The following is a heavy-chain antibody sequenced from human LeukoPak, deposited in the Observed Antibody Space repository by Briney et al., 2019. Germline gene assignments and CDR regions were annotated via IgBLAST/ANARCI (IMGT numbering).Heavy chain of an antibody. J-gene: IGHJ4*02. CDR2: IYYSGST. Sequence: SETLSLTCTVSGGSISSSSYYWGWIRQPPGKGLEWIGSIYYSGSTYYNPSLKSRVTISVDTSKNQFSLKLSSVTAADTAVYYCARHLGYSSGWYTTHFDYWDQGTLVTVSS. V-gene: IGHV4-39*01. CDR3: ARHLGYSSGWYTTHFDY. D-gene: IGHD6-19*01. CDR1: GGSISSSSYY.